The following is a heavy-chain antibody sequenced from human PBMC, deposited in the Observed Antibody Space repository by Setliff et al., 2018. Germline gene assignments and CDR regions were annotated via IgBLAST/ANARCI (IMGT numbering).Heavy chain of an antibody. CDR1: DGSSSSHY. V-gene: IGHV4-59*11. D-gene: IGHD4-17*01. Sequence: SETLSLTCTVSDGSSSSHYWSWIRQPPGKGLEWIGYIHFSGTTNYNPSLKSRVTLSLDTSKNQFSLELSSVTAADTAMYYCARPHDYGDYSLYMDVWGKGTTVTVSS. CDR2: IHFSGTT. CDR3: ARPHDYGDYSLYMDV. J-gene: IGHJ6*03.